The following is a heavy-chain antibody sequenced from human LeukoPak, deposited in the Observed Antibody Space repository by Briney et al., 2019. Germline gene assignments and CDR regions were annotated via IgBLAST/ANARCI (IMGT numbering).Heavy chain of an antibody. J-gene: IGHJ3*02. V-gene: IGHV3-13*01. CDR1: GFTFSSYD. D-gene: IGHD3-22*01. CDR2: IGTAGDT. Sequence: GGSLRLSCAASGFTFSSYDMHWVRQATGKGLEWVSAIGTAGDTYYPGSVKGRFTISRENAKNSLYLQMNSLRAGDTAVYYCARGGESGYYYDSSDHDAFDIWGQGTMVTVSS. CDR3: ARGGESGYYYDSSDHDAFDI.